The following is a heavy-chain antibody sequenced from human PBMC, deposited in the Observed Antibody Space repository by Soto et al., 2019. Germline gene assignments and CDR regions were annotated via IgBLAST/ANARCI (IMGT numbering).Heavy chain of an antibody. J-gene: IGHJ6*02. CDR2: IIPIFGTA. D-gene: IGHD3-3*01. V-gene: IGHV1-69*06. Sequence: SVKVSCKASGGTFSSYAISWVRQAPGQGLEWMGGIIPIFGTANYAQKFQGRVTITADKSTSTAYMELSSLRSEDTAVYYCARASTYYDFWSGYYSQKNYYYYYGMDVWGQGTTVTVSS. CDR1: GGTFSSYA. CDR3: ARASTYYDFWSGYYSQKNYYYYYGMDV.